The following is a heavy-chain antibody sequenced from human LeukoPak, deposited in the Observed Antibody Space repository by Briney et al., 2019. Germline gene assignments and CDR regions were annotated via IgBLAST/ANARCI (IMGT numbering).Heavy chain of an antibody. J-gene: IGHJ3*02. CDR3: ATTHIKGYCTNGVCYKNDAFDI. D-gene: IGHD2-8*01. Sequence: EASVKVSCKASGYTFTSYAMNWVRQAPGQGLEWMGWINTNTGNPTYAQGFTGRFVFSLDTSVSTAYLQISSLKAEDTAVYYCATTHIKGYCTNGVCYKNDAFDIWGQGTMVTVSS. V-gene: IGHV7-4-1*02. CDR1: GYTFTSYA. CDR2: INTNTGNP.